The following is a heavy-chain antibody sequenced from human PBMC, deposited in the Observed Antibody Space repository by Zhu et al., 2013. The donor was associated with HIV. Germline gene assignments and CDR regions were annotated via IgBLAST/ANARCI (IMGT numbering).Heavy chain of an antibody. CDR3: VRSIISRYGFFDP. J-gene: IGHJ5*02. CDR1: GFTFDDYA. V-gene: IGHV3-9*01. Sequence: EVQLVESGGGLVQPGRSLRLSCAASGFTFDDYAMHWVRQAPGKGLEWVSGISWNSGSIGYADSVKGRFTISRDNAKDTLYLQMISPRDEDTAIYFCVRSIISRYGFFDPWGQGSLVTVSS. CDR2: ISWNSGSI. D-gene: IGHD6-6*01.